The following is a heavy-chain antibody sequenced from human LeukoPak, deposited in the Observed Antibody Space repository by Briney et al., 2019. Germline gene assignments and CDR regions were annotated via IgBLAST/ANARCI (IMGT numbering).Heavy chain of an antibody. J-gene: IGHJ6*02. CDR3: ARGRTYYYDTSGYYPSIYYGMDV. Sequence: PSETLCLTCAASGGSFSGYYWYWIRQPPGKGLEWIGEINHGESTNYNPSLKSRATLSVDTSKNQFSLKLTSVTAADTAVYYCARGRTYYYDTSGYYPSIYYGMDVWGQGTTVIVSS. D-gene: IGHD3-22*01. CDR2: INHGEST. V-gene: IGHV4-34*01. CDR1: GGSFSGYY.